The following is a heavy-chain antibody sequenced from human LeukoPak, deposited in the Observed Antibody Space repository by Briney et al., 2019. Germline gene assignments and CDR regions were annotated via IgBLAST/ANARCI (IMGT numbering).Heavy chain of an antibody. V-gene: IGHV4-59*08. J-gene: IGHJ4*02. CDR3: ARQGGYIAPLAL. D-gene: IGHD6-13*01. CDR2: ISYSGNT. Sequence: SETLSLTCTVSGGSISSYYWSWIRQPPGKGLEWIGYISYSGNTNYNPSLKSRVTISVDTSKNQLSLKLTSVTAADTAVYYCARQGGYIAPLALWGQGTLVTVSA. CDR1: GGSISSYY.